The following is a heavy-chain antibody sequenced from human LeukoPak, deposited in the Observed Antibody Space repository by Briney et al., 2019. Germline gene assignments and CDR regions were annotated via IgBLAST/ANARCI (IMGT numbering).Heavy chain of an antibody. CDR1: GGSISSYY. V-gene: IGHV4-59*01. CDR3: ARGGTYGDYRWFDP. Sequence: PSETLSLTRTVSGGSISSYYWSWIRQPPGKGLEWIGYIYYSGSTNYNPSLKSRVTISVDTSKNQFSLKLSSVTAAGTAVYYCARGGTYGDYRWFDPWGQGTLVTVSS. CDR2: IYYSGST. J-gene: IGHJ5*02. D-gene: IGHD4-17*01.